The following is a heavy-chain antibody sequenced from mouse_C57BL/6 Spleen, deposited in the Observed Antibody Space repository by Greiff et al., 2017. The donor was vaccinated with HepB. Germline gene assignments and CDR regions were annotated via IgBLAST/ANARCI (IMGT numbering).Heavy chain of an antibody. J-gene: IGHJ2*01. CDR3: ARGGVLYYGSSYDY. Sequence: QVQLQQSGAELVKPGASVKMSCKASGYTFTSYWITWVKQRPGQGLEWIGDIYPGSGSTNYNEKFKSKATLTVDTSSSTAYMQLSSLTSEDSAVYYCARGGVLYYGSSYDYWGQGTTLTVSS. CDR1: GYTFTSYW. D-gene: IGHD1-1*01. CDR2: IYPGSGST. V-gene: IGHV1-55*01.